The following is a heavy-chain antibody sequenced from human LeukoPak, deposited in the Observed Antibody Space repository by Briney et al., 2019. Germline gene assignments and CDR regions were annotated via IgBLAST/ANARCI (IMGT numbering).Heavy chain of an antibody. V-gene: IGHV4-34*01. CDR2: INHSGST. J-gene: IGHJ3*02. CDR3: ARGLEEQWLSWDAFDI. D-gene: IGHD6-19*01. CDR1: GGSFSGYY. Sequence: SETLSLTCAVYGGSFSGYYWSWIRQPPGKGLEWIGEINHSGSTNYNPSLKSRVTISVDTSKNQFSLKLSSVTAADTAVYYCARGLEEQWLSWDAFDIWGQGTMVTVSS.